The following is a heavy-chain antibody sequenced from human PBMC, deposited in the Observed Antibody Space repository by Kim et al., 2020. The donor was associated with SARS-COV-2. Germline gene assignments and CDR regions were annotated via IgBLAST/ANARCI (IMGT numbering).Heavy chain of an antibody. Sequence: ASVKVSCKASGYTFTSYGISWVRQAPGQGLEWMGWISAYNGNTNYAQKLQGRVTMTTDTSTSTAYMELRSLRSDDTAVYYCARDQRGPAVAELLWFGELHSLRGYYNYGMDVWGQGTTVTVSS. J-gene: IGHJ6*02. D-gene: IGHD3-10*01. V-gene: IGHV1-18*04. CDR3: ARDQRGPAVAELLWFGELHSLRGYYNYGMDV. CDR2: ISAYNGNT. CDR1: GYTFTSYG.